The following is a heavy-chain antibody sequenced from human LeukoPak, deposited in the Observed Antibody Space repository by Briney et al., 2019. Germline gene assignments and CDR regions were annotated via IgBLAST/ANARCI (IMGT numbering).Heavy chain of an antibody. CDR2: IFGAGKNTT. J-gene: IGHJ4*02. V-gene: IGHV3-23*03. Sequence: GGSLRLSCAASGFSFSSYAMNWVRQAPGKGLEWVSIIFGAGKNTTYYADSVKGRFTVSRDNSKNTLYLQMNSLRAEDTAVYYCAKLRNSIAARPGVFDYWGQGTLVTVSS. D-gene: IGHD6-6*01. CDR3: AKLRNSIAARPGVFDY. CDR1: GFSFSSYA.